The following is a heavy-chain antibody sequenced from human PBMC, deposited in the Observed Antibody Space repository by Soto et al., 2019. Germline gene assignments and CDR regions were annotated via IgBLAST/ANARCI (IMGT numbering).Heavy chain of an antibody. D-gene: IGHD3-22*01. Sequence: QVQLVESGGGVVQHGRSLSLSCAASGFTFSTYAMHWVRQAPGKGLEWVAVISYDGYNKYYADSLKGRLTISRDNSKNTLHLKMNSLGPEDTAVYWCARSFTPIVTLLTFDYWGQGTLVTVSS. CDR3: ARSFTPIVTLLTFDY. CDR2: ISYDGYNK. CDR1: GFTFSTYA. V-gene: IGHV3-30-3*01. J-gene: IGHJ4*02.